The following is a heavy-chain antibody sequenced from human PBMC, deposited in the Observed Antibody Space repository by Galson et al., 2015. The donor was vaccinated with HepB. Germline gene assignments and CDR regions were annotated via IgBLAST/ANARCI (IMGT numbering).Heavy chain of an antibody. V-gene: IGHV3-53*01. D-gene: IGHD2/OR15-2a*01. CDR2: IYRDGST. CDR3: AKNIPTVVNTLDF. CDR1: GFSVRNNY. Sequence: LRLSCAASGFSVRNNYMTWVRQAPGKGLEWVAVIYRDGSTYHADSVKGRFTISRDNSKNTVYLQMNSLRAEDTAVYYCAKNIPTVVNTLDFWGQGTLVTVSS. J-gene: IGHJ4*02.